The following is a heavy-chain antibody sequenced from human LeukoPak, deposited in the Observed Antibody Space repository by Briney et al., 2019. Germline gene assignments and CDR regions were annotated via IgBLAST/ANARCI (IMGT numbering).Heavy chain of an antibody. CDR3: ARDLEYYPLVVPAANLGIYYYYGMDV. J-gene: IGHJ6*02. V-gene: IGHV1-2*02. CDR2: INPNSGGT. D-gene: IGHD2-2*01. Sequence: GASVKVSCKASGYTFTGYYMHWVRQAPGQGLEWMGWINPNSGGTNYAQKFQGRVTMTRDTSISTAYMELSRLRSDDTAVYYCARDLEYYPLVVPAANLGIYYYYGMDVWGQGTTVTVSS. CDR1: GYTFTGYY.